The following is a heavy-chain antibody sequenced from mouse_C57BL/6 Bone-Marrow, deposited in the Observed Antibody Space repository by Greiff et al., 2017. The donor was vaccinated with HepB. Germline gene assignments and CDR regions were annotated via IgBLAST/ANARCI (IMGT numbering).Heavy chain of an antibody. J-gene: IGHJ4*01. CDR1: GFTFSSYT. V-gene: IGHV5-9*01. CDR3: ASLGDY. Sequence: EVQVVESGGGLVKPGGSLKLSCAASGFTFSSYTMSWVRQTPEKRLEWVATISGGGGNTYYPDSVKGRFTISRDNAKNTLYLQMSSLRSEDTALYYCASLGDYWGQGTSVTVSS. D-gene: IGHD3-3*01. CDR2: ISGGGGNT.